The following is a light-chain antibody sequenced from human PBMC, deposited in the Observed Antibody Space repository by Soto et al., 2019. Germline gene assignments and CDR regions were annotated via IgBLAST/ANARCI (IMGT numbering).Light chain of an antibody. V-gene: IGKV1-39*01. CDR2: AAS. CDR1: QSISSY. Sequence: DIQMTQSPSSLSASVGDRVTITCRASQSISSYLNWYQQKPGKAPKLLIYAASSLKSGVPSRFSGSGSGTDFTLTISRLEPEDFAVYYCQQEFTFGPGTKVDIK. CDR3: QQEFT. J-gene: IGKJ3*01.